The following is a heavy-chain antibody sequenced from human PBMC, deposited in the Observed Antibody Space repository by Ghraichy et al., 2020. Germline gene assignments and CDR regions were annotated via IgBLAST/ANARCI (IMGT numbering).Heavy chain of an antibody. CDR1: GFTFSTYA. V-gene: IGHV3-23*01. J-gene: IGHJ6*02. CDR3: GRYCTSPSCYGGDSYYGMDV. Sequence: GGSLRLSCAASGFTFSTYAMSWVRQVPGKGLEWVSAISGTGGNIYYADSVKGRFTISRDNSKNALFLQMNSLRAADTAVYYCGRYCTSPSCYGGDSYYGMDVWGQGTTVTVSS. D-gene: IGHD2-2*01. CDR2: ISGTGGNI.